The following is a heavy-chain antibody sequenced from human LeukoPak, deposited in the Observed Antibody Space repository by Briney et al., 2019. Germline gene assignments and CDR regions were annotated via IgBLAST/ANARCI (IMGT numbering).Heavy chain of an antibody. CDR3: ARGAGQWLEDYMDV. J-gene: IGHJ6*03. V-gene: IGHV4-39*01. CDR1: GGSISSSSYY. D-gene: IGHD6-19*01. Sequence: SETLSLTCTVSGGSISSSSYYWGWIRQPPGKGLERIGSIYYSGSTYYNPSLKSRVTISVDTSKNQFSLKLSSVTAADTAVYYCARGAGQWLEDYMDVWGKGTTVTVSS. CDR2: IYYSGST.